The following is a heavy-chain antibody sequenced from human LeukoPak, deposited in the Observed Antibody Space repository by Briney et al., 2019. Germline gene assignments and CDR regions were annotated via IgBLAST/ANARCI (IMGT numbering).Heavy chain of an antibody. Sequence: GGSLRLSCAASGFTLSTYGMHWVRQAPGKGLEWVAVIWHDGYNKYYADSVKGRFTISRDNFKNTLYLRMNSLRAEDTAVYYCAKDQLLIPKNWFDPWGQGTLVTVSS. CDR3: AKDQLLIPKNWFDP. CDR1: GFTLSTYG. V-gene: IGHV3-33*06. CDR2: IWHDGYNK. D-gene: IGHD2-2*01. J-gene: IGHJ5*02.